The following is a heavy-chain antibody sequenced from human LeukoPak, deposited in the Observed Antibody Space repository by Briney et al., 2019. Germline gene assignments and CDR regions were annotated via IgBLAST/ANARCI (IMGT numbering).Heavy chain of an antibody. CDR2: IYHSGST. D-gene: IGHD3-10*01. V-gene: IGHV4-4*02. CDR3: ARGDYGSGSYIGAFDI. CDR1: GGSISSSNW. J-gene: IGHJ3*02. Sequence: SGTLSLTCAVSGGSISSSNWWSWVRQPPGKGLEWIGEIYHSGSTNYNPSLKSRVTISVDTSKNQFSLKLSSVTAADTAVYYCARGDYGSGSYIGAFDIWGQGTMVTVSS.